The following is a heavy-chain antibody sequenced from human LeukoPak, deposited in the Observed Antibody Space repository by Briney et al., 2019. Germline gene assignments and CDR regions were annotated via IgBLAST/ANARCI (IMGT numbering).Heavy chain of an antibody. J-gene: IGHJ5*02. V-gene: IGHV1-69*05. Sequence: ASVKASCKASGGTFSSYATSWVRQAPGQGLEWMGRIIPIFGTANYAQKFQGRVTITTDESTSTAYMELSSLRSEDTAVYYCARRGGDWPSNWFDPWGQGTLVTVSS. CDR1: GGTFSSYA. CDR2: IIPIFGTA. D-gene: IGHD2-21*02. CDR3: ARRGGDWPSNWFDP.